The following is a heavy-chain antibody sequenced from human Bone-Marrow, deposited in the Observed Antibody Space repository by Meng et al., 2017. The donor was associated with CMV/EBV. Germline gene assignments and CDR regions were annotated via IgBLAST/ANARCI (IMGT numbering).Heavy chain of an antibody. V-gene: IGHV1-2*02. J-gene: IGHJ5*02. D-gene: IGHD5/OR15-5a*01. Sequence: ASVKVSCKASGYTFIDYYMHWVRQAPGQGLEWMGWFNPNSGATSFAQKFQGRVAMTSDTSFSTAYMELNSLTNEDTALYYCARVGSVLTRRNWFDPWGQGTLVTVSS. CDR3: ARVGSVLTRRNWFDP. CDR2: FNPNSGAT. CDR1: GYTFIDYY.